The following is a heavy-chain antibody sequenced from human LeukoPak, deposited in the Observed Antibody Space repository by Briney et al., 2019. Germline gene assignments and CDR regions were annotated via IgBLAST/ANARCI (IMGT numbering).Heavy chain of an antibody. D-gene: IGHD1-26*01. CDR2: INPNNGGT. CDR1: GYRFTDYY. Sequence: ASVKVSCKASGYRFTDYYVHWVRQAPGQGLEWMGWINPNNGGTNYAVKFKGRVTMTRDTSISTVYMEASSLRSDDTAVYYCARYRNSGASGSPFAIWGQGTLVTVSS. J-gene: IGHJ3*02. V-gene: IGHV1-2*02. CDR3: ARYRNSGASGSPFAI.